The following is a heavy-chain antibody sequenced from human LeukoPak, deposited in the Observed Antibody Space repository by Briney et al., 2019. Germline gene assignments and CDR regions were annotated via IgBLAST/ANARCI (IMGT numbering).Heavy chain of an antibody. D-gene: IGHD2-15*01. CDR3: ARAALYCSGGSCYLSWFDP. V-gene: IGHV4-4*07. CDR1: GGSISSYY. Sequence: SETLSLTCTVSGGSISSYYWSWIRQPAGKGLEWIGHIYTSGSTNYNPSLKSRVTMSVDTSKNQFSLKLSSVTAADTDVYYCARAALYCSGGSCYLSWFDPWGQGTLVTVSS. J-gene: IGHJ5*02. CDR2: IYTSGST.